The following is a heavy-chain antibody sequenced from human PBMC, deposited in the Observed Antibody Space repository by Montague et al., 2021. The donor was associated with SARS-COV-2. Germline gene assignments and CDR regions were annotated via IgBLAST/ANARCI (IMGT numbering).Heavy chain of an antibody. V-gene: IGHV4-59*13. Sequence: SGTLSLTCTVSGGSISSYYWSWIRQPPGKGLEWIRYIYYSGSTNYNPSXXSPVTISVDTSKNQFSLKLSSVTAADTAVYYCARGDVEMATIKSGGPFYHFDYWGQGTLVTVSS. D-gene: IGHD5-24*01. CDR2: IYYSGST. CDR1: GGSISSYY. CDR3: ARGDVEMATIKSGGPFYHFDY. J-gene: IGHJ4*02.